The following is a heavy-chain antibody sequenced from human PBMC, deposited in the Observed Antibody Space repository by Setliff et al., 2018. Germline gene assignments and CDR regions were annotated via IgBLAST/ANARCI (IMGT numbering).Heavy chain of an antibody. CDR1: GFTFSTYR. J-gene: IGHJ4*02. D-gene: IGHD2-15*01. Sequence: GGSLRLSCAASGFTFSTYRMHWVRQAPGKGLEWVAVIWHDGGNKYHADSVKGRFTIARDNSKNTLYLQRNSLRPEDTAVYYCARTCSGSGCYAGLESWGQGTPVTVS. V-gene: IGHV3-33*08. CDR2: IWHDGGNK. CDR3: ARTCSGSGCYAGLES.